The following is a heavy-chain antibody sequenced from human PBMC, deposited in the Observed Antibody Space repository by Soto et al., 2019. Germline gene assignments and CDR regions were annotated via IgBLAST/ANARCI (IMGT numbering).Heavy chain of an antibody. CDR1: GHTLTELS. D-gene: IGHD1-26*01. V-gene: IGHV1-69*06. Sequence: SVKVSCKISGHTLTELSIHWVRQAPGQGLEWMGGIIPIFGTANYAQKFQGRVTITADKSTSTAYMELSSLRSEDTAVYYCARDMHAGFTHYFDPWGQGTLVTVSS. J-gene: IGHJ5*02. CDR2: IIPIFGTA. CDR3: ARDMHAGFTHYFDP.